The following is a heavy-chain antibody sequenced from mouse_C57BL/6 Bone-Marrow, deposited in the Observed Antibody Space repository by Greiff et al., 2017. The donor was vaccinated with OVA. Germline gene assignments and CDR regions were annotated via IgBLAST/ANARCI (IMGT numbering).Heavy chain of an antibody. D-gene: IGHD2-3*01. CDR2: SRNKANDYTT. V-gene: IGHV7-1*01. J-gene: IGHJ4*01. CDR3: ARDSYDGYYVGAMDY. Sequence: EVKLVESGGGLVQSGRSLRLSCATSGFTFSDFYMEWVRQAPGKGLEWIAASRNKANDYTTEYSASGKGRFIVSRDTSQSILYLQMNALRAEDTAIYYCARDSYDGYYVGAMDYWGQGTSVTVSS. CDR1: GFTFSDFY.